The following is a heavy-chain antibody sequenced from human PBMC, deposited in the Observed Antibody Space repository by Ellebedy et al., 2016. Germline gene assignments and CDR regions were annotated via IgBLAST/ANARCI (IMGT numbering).Heavy chain of an antibody. CDR3: ARDPGRYSGYDSPAFDY. J-gene: IGHJ4*02. V-gene: IGHV7-4-1*02. Sequence: ASVKVSCKASGGTFSSYAISWVRQVPGQGLEWMGWINTNTGNPTYAQGFTGRFVFSLDTSVSTAYLQISSLKAEDTAVYYCARDPGRYSGYDSPAFDYWGQGTLVTVSS. D-gene: IGHD5-12*01. CDR1: GGTFSSYA. CDR2: INTNTGNP.